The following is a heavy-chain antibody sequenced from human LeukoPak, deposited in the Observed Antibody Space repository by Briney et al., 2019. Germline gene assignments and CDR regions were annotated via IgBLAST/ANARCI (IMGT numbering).Heavy chain of an antibody. CDR1: GYSFSTHW. CDR3: ARDQSGEWELLSGWWFDP. J-gene: IGHJ5*02. CDR2: INPSGGFT. D-gene: IGHD1-26*01. V-gene: IGHV1-46*01. Sequence: ASVKVSCKASGYSFSTHWMHWVRQAPGQGLEWMGIINPSGGFTSYAQKLQGRVTVTRDMSASTVYMELSNLRSEDTAVYYCARDQSGEWELLSGWWFDPWGQGTLVTVSS.